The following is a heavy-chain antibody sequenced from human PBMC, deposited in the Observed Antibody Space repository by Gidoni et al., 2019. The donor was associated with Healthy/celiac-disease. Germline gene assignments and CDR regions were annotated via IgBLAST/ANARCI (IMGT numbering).Heavy chain of an antibody. CDR2: ISWNSGSI. D-gene: IGHD3-22*01. J-gene: IGHJ2*01. CDR1: GFTFDDYA. Sequence: EVQLVESGGGLVQPGRSLRLSCAASGFTFDDYAMHWVRQAPGKGLEWVSGISWNSGSIGYADSVKGRFTISRDNAKNSLYLQMNSLRAEDTALYYCAKGWVNYYGSWYFDLWGRGTLVTVSS. CDR3: AKGWVNYYGSWYFDL. V-gene: IGHV3-9*01.